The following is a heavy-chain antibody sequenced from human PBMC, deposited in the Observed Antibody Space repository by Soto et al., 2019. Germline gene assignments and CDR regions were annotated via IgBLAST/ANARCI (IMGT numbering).Heavy chain of an antibody. CDR3: ARTGGSSGHYYYYYGMDV. D-gene: IGHD6-13*01. J-gene: IGHJ6*02. V-gene: IGHV1-69*13. CDR2: IIPIFGTA. Sequence: EASVKVSFKASGGTFSSYAISWVRQAPGQGLEWMGGIIPIFGTANYAQKFQGRVTITADESTSTAYMELSSLRSEDTAVYYCARTGGSSGHYYYYYGMDVWGQGTTVTVSS. CDR1: GGTFSSYA.